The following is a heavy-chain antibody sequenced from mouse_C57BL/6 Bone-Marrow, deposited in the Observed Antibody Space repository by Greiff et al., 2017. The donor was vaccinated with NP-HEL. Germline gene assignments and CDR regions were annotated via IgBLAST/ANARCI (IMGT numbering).Heavy chain of an antibody. CDR3: AREERDYGSSFSPFAY. Sequence: EVKLVESGPGLVKPSQSLSLTCSVTGYSITSGYYWNWIRQFPGNKLEWMGYISYDGSNNYNPSLKNRISITRDTSKNQFFLKLNSVTTEDTATYYCAREERDYGSSFSPFAYWGQGTLVTVSA. V-gene: IGHV3-6*01. J-gene: IGHJ3*01. CDR1: GYSITSGYY. CDR2: ISYDGSN. D-gene: IGHD1-1*01.